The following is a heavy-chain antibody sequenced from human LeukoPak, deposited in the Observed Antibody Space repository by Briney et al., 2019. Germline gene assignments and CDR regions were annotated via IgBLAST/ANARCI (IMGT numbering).Heavy chain of an antibody. V-gene: IGHV3-20*04. D-gene: IGHD4-17*01. CDR3: ARPMTTVTTPHRDRFAAPVHRNYYYYYMDV. CDR1: GFTFDDYG. J-gene: IGHJ6*03. Sequence: PGGSLRLSCAASGFTFDDYGMSWVRQAPGKGLEWVSGINWNGGSKVYADSVKGGFTISRDKAKKSLYVQMNRLRDEEAALYYCARPMTTVTTPHRDRFAAPVHRNYYYYYMDVWGKGTTVTVSS. CDR2: INWNGGSK.